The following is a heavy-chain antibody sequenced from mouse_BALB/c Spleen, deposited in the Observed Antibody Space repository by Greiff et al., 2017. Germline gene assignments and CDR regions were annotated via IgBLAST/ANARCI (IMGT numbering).Heavy chain of an antibody. CDR2: IRNKANGYTT. J-gene: IGHJ2*01. D-gene: IGHD1-1*01. V-gene: IGHV7-3*02. CDR3: ARDYYYGSSFHYVDY. CDR1: GFTFTDYY. Sequence: EVQLVESGGGLVQPGGSLRLSCATSGFTFTDYYMSWVRQPPGKALEWLGFIRNKANGYTTEYSASVKGRFTISRDNSQSILYLQMNTLRAEDSATYYCARDYYYGSSFHYVDYWGQGTTLTVSS.